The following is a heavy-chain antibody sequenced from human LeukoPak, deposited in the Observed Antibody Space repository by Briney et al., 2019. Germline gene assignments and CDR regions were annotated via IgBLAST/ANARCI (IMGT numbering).Heavy chain of an antibody. J-gene: IGHJ6*02. CDR2: ISPSGGST. V-gene: IGHV1-46*01. Sequence: ASVKVSCKVSGYTLTELSMHWVRQAPGQGLEWMGIISPSGGSTSYAQKFQGRVTMTRDTSTSTVHLELSSLTYEDTAVYYCARMHVDIAMGDHYYGMDVWGQGTSVTVSS. CDR1: GYTLTELS. CDR3: ARMHVDIAMGDHYYGMDV. D-gene: IGHD5-18*01.